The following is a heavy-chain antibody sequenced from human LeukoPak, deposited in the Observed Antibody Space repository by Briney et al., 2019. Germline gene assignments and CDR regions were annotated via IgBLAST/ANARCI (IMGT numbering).Heavy chain of an antibody. V-gene: IGHV1-2*02. CDR3: ARKFLGSRGYYFDY. D-gene: IGHD3-10*01. CDR1: GYTFTDYY. CDR2: MNPNSGGT. Sequence: ASVKVSCKASGYTFTDYYIHWVRQAPGQGLEWMGWMNPNSGGTNYAQKFQGRVTMTRDTSISTAYMDLSSLRSDDTAVYYCARKFLGSRGYYFDYWGQGTLVTVSS. J-gene: IGHJ4*02.